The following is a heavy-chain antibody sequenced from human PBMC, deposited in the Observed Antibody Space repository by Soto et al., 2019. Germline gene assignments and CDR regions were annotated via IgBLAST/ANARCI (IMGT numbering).Heavy chain of an antibody. CDR1: GGSISRGDYY. CDR3: ARVPTRWYSSHFDY. V-gene: IGHV4-30-4*01. Sequence: TSETLSLTCTVSGGSISRGDYYWSWIRQPPGKGLEWIGYIYYSGSTYYNPSLKSRVTISVDTSKNQFSLKLSSVTAADTAVYYCARVPTRWYSSHFDYWGQGTLVTVSS. CDR2: IYYSGST. D-gene: IGHD6-13*01. J-gene: IGHJ4*02.